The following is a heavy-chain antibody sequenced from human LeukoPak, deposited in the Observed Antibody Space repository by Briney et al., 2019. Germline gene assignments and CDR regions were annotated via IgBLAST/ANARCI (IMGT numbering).Heavy chain of an antibody. CDR3: AREGYDSEDDFDI. D-gene: IGHD3-3*01. CDR2: ISDYNGNT. V-gene: IGHV1-18*01. Sequence: ASVKVSCKASVYTFTIYGISWVRPAPGQGVEWMGWISDYNGNTNYAQKLQGRVTMTTDTSTSTAYMEVRSLRSDDTAVYYCAREGYDSEDDFDIWGQGTMVSVSS. CDR1: VYTFTIYG. J-gene: IGHJ3*02.